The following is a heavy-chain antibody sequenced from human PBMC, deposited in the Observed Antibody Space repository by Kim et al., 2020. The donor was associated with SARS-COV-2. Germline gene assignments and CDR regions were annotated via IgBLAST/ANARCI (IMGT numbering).Heavy chain of an antibody. CDR3: ATLWFGELLDAFDI. D-gene: IGHD3-10*01. J-gene: IGHJ3*02. CDR2: IKQDGSEK. Sequence: GGSLRLSCAASGFTFSSYWMSWVRQAPGKGLEWVANIKQDGSEKYYVDSVKGRFTISRDNAKNSLYLQMNSLRAEDTAVYYCATLWFGELLDAFDIWGQGTMVTVSS. V-gene: IGHV3-7*01. CDR1: GFTFSSYW.